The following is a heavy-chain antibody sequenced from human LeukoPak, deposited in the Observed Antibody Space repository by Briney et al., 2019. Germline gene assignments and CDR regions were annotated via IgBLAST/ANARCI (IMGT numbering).Heavy chain of an antibody. Sequence: GGSLRLSCAASGFTFSSYGMHWVRQAPGKGLEWVAVISYDGSNKYYADSVKGRFTISRDNSKNTLYLQMNSLRAEDTAVYYCAKGLLVEDYNYYYYMDVWGKGTTVTVSS. CDR2: ISYDGSNK. CDR1: GFTFSSYG. D-gene: IGHD2-21*01. V-gene: IGHV3-30*18. CDR3: AKGLLVEDYNYYYYMDV. J-gene: IGHJ6*03.